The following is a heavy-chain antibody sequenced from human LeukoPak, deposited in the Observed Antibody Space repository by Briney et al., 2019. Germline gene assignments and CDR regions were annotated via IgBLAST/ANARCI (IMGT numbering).Heavy chain of an antibody. J-gene: IGHJ4*02. CDR1: GYTFTSYD. Sequence: ASVTVSCTASGYTFTSYDINWVRQATGQGLEWMGWMNPNSGNTGYAQKFQGRVTMTRNTSISTAYMELSSLRSEDTAVYYCARGSSTSCGDYWGQGTLVTVSS. V-gene: IGHV1-8*01. CDR3: ARGSSTSCGDY. CDR2: MNPNSGNT. D-gene: IGHD2-2*01.